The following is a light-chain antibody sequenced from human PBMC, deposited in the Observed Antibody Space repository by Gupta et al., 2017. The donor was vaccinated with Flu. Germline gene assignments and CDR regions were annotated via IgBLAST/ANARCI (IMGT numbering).Light chain of an antibody. CDR3: GTWDGSVVV. CDR1: SPNSGNDY. Sequence: QSVLTQPPSVSAAPGQQVRITCSEGSPNSGNDYVSWYQQLPGTAPKLLIYESHKRPSGIPDRFSGSKSGTSATLAITGLQTGDEADYYCGTWDGSVVVFGGGTKLTVL. CDR2: ESH. V-gene: IGLV1-51*02. J-gene: IGLJ2*01.